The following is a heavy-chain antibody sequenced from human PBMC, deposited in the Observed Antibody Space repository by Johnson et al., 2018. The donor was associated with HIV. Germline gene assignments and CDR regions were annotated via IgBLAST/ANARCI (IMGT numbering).Heavy chain of an antibody. CDR2: IYSGGST. CDR1: GFTVSSNY. Sequence: VQLVESGGGLIQPGGSLRLSCAASGFTVSSNYMSWVRQAPGKGLEWVSAIYSGGSTGYADSVKGRFTISRDNAKKSLYLQMNSLRAEDTALYYCAKDGAAPASYGAFDIWGQGTMVTVSS. V-gene: IGHV3-53*01. D-gene: IGHD2-8*01. CDR3: AKDGAAPASYGAFDI. J-gene: IGHJ3*02.